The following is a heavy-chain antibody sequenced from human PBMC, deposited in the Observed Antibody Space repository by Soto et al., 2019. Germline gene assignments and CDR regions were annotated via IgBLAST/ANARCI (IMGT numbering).Heavy chain of an antibody. CDR3: ARGEKVGSSPVSWFDP. CDR1: GFTFSSYA. V-gene: IGHV3-30-3*01. J-gene: IGHJ5*02. CDR2: ISYDGSNK. Sequence: QVQLVESGGGVVQPGRSLRLSCAASGFTFSSYAMHWVRQAPGKGLEWVAVISYDGSNKYYADSVKGRFTISRDNSKNTLYLQMNSLRAEDTAVYYCARGEKVGSSPVSWFDPWGQGTLVTVSS. D-gene: IGHD6-6*01.